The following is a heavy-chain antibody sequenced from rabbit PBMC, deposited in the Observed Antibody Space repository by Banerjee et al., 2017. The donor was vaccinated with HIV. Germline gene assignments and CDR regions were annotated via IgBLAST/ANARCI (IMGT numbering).Heavy chain of an antibody. CDR1: GFTISSNYW. D-gene: IGHD8-1*01. CDR2: IYTISGNT. CDR3: ARSGAGTSYSYGLDL. Sequence: QEQLEESGGDLVKPEGSLTLTCTASGFTISSNYWMCWVRQAPGKGLEWIGCIYTISGNTYYASWVNGRFTISETSSTTVTLQMTSLTAADTATYFCARSGAGTSYSYGLDLWGPGTLVTVS. V-gene: IGHV1S45*01. J-gene: IGHJ6*01.